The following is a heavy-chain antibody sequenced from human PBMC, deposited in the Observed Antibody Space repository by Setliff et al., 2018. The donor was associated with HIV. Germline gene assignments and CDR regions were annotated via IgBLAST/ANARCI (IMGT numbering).Heavy chain of an antibody. CDR1: GFAFSFYA. D-gene: IGHD5-18*01. V-gene: IGHV3-7*02. CDR3: VRGGGFSYGYFDY. CDR2: MNRDGREK. Sequence: PGESLKISCAASGFAFSFYAMNWVRQAPGRGLEYVAGMNRDGREKLYADSVKGRFSISRDNAKNTLYLQMNSLRAEDTAVYYCVRGGGFSYGYFDYWGQGTLVTVSS. J-gene: IGHJ4*02.